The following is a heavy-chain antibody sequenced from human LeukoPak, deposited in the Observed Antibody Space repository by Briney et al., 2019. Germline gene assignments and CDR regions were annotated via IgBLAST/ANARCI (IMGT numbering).Heavy chain of an antibody. V-gene: IGHV1-18*01. CDR2: ISAYNGNT. D-gene: IGHD1-26*01. Sequence: GASVKVSCKASGYTFTSYGISWVRQAPGQGLEWMGWISAYNGNTNYAQKLQGRVTMTTDTSTSTAYMELRSLRSDDTAVYYCARVVSGSYYSPTNPFDYWGQGTLVTVSS. J-gene: IGHJ4*02. CDR3: ARVVSGSYYSPTNPFDY. CDR1: GYTFTSYG.